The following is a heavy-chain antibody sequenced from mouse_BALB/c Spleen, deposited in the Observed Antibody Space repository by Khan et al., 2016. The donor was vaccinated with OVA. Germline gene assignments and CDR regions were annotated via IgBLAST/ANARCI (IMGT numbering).Heavy chain of an antibody. Sequence: EVMLVESGGDLMKPGGSLKLSCAASGFTFSTYGMSWVRQTPDKRLEWVATINSDGYYTYYPDSVQGRFTISRNNAKNTLYLQMSSLKSEDTARYYGASHLTGSFAYWGQGTLVTVSA. D-gene: IGHD4-1*01. CDR2: INSDGYYT. CDR3: ASHLTGSFAY. CDR1: GFTFSTYG. J-gene: IGHJ3*01. V-gene: IGHV5-6*02.